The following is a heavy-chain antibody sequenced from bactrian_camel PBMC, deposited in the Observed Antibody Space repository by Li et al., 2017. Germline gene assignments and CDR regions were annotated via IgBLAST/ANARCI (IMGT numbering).Heavy chain of an antibody. D-gene: IGHD6*01. J-gene: IGHJ6*01. CDR3: AAAERGWCGVDVNFDY. CDR2: IYTSGGRT. Sequence: VQLVESGGGSVQAGGSLRVSCTGHGFGPGYHRMGWFRQVPGKEREGDAAIYTSGGRTYYADSVKGRFSISQDNAKNTLILRMNSLKPEDAAMYYCAAAERGWCGVDVNFDYWGQGTQVTVS. V-gene: IGHV3S63*01. CDR1: GFGPGYHR.